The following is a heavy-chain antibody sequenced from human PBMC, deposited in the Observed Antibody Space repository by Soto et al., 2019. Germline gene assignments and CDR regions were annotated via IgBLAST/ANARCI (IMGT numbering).Heavy chain of an antibody. CDR1: GFTFSNAW. CDR2: IKSKTDGGTT. D-gene: IGHD2-15*01. CDR3: TTDLGYSCSGGSCYPSADV. J-gene: IGHJ6*02. V-gene: IGHV3-15*01. Sequence: NPGGSLRLSCAASGFTFSNAWMSWVRQAPGKGLEWVGRIKSKTDGGTTDYAAPVKGRFTISRDDSKNTLYLQMNSLKTEDTAVYYCTTDLGYSCSGGSCYPSADVWGQGTTVTVSS.